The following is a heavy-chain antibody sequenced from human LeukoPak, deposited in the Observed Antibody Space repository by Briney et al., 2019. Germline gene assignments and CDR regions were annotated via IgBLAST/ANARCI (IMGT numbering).Heavy chain of an antibody. Sequence: PGGSLRLSCAASGFTFSDYTMNWVRQAPAKGLEWVSAISSHSSYIYYADSVKGRFTISRDNAKNSLYLQTNSLRAEDTAVYYCARAAILLVGGSTGAFDIWGRGTMVTVSS. CDR3: ARAAILLVGGSTGAFDI. CDR1: GFTFSDYT. V-gene: IGHV3-21*01. J-gene: IGHJ3*02. CDR2: ISSHSSYI. D-gene: IGHD1-26*01.